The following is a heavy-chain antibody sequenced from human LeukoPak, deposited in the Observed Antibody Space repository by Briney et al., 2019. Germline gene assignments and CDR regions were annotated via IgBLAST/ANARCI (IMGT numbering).Heavy chain of an antibody. CDR1: GFTFYDYA. V-gene: IGHV3-9*01. CDR3: AKDRADYGDYIGYFDY. D-gene: IGHD4-17*01. Sequence: GGSLRLSCAASGFTFYDYAMHWVRHVPGKGLEWVSAISWNSGNIGYADSVKGRFTISRDNAKNSLYLQMNSLRTEDTVLYYCAKDRADYGDYIGYFDYWGQGTLVTASS. CDR2: ISWNSGNI. J-gene: IGHJ4*02.